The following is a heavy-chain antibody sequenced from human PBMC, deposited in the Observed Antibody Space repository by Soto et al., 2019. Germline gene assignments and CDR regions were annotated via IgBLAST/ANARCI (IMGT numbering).Heavy chain of an antibody. CDR3: ARDVSGKLGHDS. D-gene: IGHD3-10*01. CDR1: GFTFSSYW. V-gene: IGHV3-7*01. CDR2: IKQDGSEK. Sequence: VQLVESGGGLVQPGGSLRLSCAASGFTFSSYWMSWVRQAPGKGLEWVANIKQDGSEKYYVGSVKGRFTISRDNAKSSLYLQMNSLRVEDTAIYYCARDVSGKLGHDSWGQGTLVTVSS. J-gene: IGHJ5*01.